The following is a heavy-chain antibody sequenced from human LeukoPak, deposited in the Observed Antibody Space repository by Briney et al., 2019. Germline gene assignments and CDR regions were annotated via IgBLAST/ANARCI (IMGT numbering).Heavy chain of an antibody. J-gene: IGHJ5*02. Sequence: GGSLRFSCAASGFTFNSHEMHWVRQAPGKGLEWVSYITSSGGITYYADSVKGRFTVSRDNAKNSLFLQMNSLRAEDTAIYYCAGERNCGGDCYQGSWFDPWGQGTLVTVSS. D-gene: IGHD2-21*02. CDR2: ITSSGGIT. CDR1: GFTFNSHE. CDR3: AGERNCGGDCYQGSWFDP. V-gene: IGHV3-48*03.